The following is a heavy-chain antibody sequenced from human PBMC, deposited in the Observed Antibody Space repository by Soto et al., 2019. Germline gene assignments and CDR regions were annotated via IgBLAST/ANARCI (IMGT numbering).Heavy chain of an antibody. J-gene: IGHJ5*02. CDR2: IHYSGSA. D-gene: IGHD2-15*01. CDR1: GSSIIGCY. CDR3: ARGVGGSGRNRCDP. Sequence: SETLSLTCTFSGSSIIGCYWTWIRQSPERGLEWIGYIHYSGSANYNPSLNSRLTMSVDRSKSQFSMKLASVTAADTAVYYCARGVGGSGRNRCDPWGQGTWDTVYS. V-gene: IGHV4-59*12.